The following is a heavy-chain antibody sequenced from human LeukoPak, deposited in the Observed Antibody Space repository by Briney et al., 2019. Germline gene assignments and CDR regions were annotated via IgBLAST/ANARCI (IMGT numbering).Heavy chain of an antibody. CDR3: ARARYPGIAVAGTQDY. CDR2: ISYDGSNK. Sequence: GRSLRLSCAASGFTFSSYGMHWVRQAPGKGLEWVAVISYDGSNKYYADSVKGRFTISRDNSKNTLYLQMNSLRAEDTAVYYCARARYPGIAVAGTQDYWGQGTLVTVSS. V-gene: IGHV3-30*03. D-gene: IGHD6-19*01. J-gene: IGHJ4*02. CDR1: GFTFSSYG.